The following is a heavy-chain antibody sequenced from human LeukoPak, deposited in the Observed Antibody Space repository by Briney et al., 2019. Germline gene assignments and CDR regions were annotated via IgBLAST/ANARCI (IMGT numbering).Heavy chain of an antibody. D-gene: IGHD6-6*01. V-gene: IGHV3-21*04. CDR3: AKRAAYSRSSLVLPFDAFDL. CDR1: GFTFSSYS. Sequence: GGSLRLSCAASGFTFSSYSMNWVRQAPGKGLEWVSSISSSSSYIYYADSVKGRFTISRDNAKNSLYLQMNSLRAEDTAVYYCAKRAAYSRSSLVLPFDAFDLWGQGTMVTVSS. J-gene: IGHJ3*01. CDR2: ISSSSSYI.